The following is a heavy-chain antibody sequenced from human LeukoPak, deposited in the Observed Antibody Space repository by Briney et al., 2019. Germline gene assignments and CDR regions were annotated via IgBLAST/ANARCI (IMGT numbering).Heavy chain of an antibody. V-gene: IGHV3-48*03. J-gene: IGHJ4*02. CDR2: ISSSGSTI. Sequence: GGSLRLSCAASGFTFSSYEMNWVRQAPGKGLEWVSYISSSGSTIYYADSVKGRFTISRDNAKNSLYLQMNSLRAEDTAAYYCARRGYCTNGVCYSLDYWGQGTLVTVSS. D-gene: IGHD2-8*01. CDR1: GFTFSSYE. CDR3: ARRGYCTNGVCYSLDY.